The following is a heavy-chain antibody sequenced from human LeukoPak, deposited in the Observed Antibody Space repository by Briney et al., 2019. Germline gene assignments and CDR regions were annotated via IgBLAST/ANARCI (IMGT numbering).Heavy chain of an antibody. CDR2: ITGDGST. CDR3: AKDVYDGDYVTFDY. D-gene: IGHD4-17*01. CDR1: GFSFSSYV. V-gene: IGHV3-23*01. J-gene: IGHJ4*02. Sequence: GGSLRLSCAASGFSFSSYVLYWVRQAPGKGLEWVSGITGDGSTYYADSVKGRFTISRDNSKNTLYLQMNSLRAEDTAVYYCAKDVYDGDYVTFDYWGQGTLVTVSS.